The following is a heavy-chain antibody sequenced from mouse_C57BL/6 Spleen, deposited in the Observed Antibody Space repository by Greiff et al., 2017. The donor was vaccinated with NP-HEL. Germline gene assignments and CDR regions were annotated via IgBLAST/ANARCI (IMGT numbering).Heavy chain of an antibody. CDR2: ISYSGST. CDR3: ARDRDYYGSSYGYFDV. J-gene: IGHJ1*03. V-gene: IGHV3-1*01. CDR1: GYSITSGYD. D-gene: IGHD1-1*01. Sequence: DVKLVESGPGMVKPSQSLSLTCTVTGYSITSGYDWHWIRHFPGNKLEWMGYISYSGSTNYNPSLKSRISITHDTSKNHFFLKLNSVTTEDTATYYCARDRDYYGSSYGYFDVWGTGTTVTVSS.